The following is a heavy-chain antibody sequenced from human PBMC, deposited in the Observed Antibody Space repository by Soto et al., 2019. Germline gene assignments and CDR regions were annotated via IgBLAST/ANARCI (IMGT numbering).Heavy chain of an antibody. Sequence: GASVKVSCKASGGTFSSYAISWVRQAPGQGLEWMGGIIPIFGTANYAQKFQGRVTITADKSTSTAYMELSSLRSEDTAVYYCATWTGXTIFGVVIISPYDAFDIWGQGTMVTVSS. CDR1: GGTFSSYA. CDR2: IIPIFGTA. D-gene: IGHD3-3*01. CDR3: ATWTGXTIFGVVIISPYDAFDI. V-gene: IGHV1-69*06. J-gene: IGHJ3*02.